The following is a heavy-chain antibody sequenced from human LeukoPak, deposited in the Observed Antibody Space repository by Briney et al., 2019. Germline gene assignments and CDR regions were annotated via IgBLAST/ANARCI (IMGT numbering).Heavy chain of an antibody. CDR2: IYHRGTT. CDR1: GYYISSGYY. V-gene: IGHV4-38-2*01. CDR3: ARTTPIAVAGTGGTSWFDP. J-gene: IGHJ5*02. D-gene: IGHD6-19*01. Sequence: SETLSLTCAVSGYYISSGYYWGWIRQPPGKGLEWIATIYHRGTTWHNPSLKSRVTISLDTSKNQFSLQVSSVTAADTAVYYCARTTPIAVAGTGGTSWFDPWGQGTLVTVSS.